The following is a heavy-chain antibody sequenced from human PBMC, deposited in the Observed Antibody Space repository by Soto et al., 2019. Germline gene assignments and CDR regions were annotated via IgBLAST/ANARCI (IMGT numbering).Heavy chain of an antibody. CDR3: AREGSYYFDSRIDY. J-gene: IGHJ4*02. CDR2: VNPSGGPT. Sequence: QVRLVQSGAEVKKPGDSVSVSCKAPEYTFANHFIHWVRHAPGQGLGWMGIVNPSGGPTRYTQKFQGRVTVTRDTSTSTVYMVLSSLTSADTAVYYCAREGSYYFDSRIDYWGQGTLVTVSS. CDR1: EYTFANHF. V-gene: IGHV1-46*01. D-gene: IGHD3-10*01.